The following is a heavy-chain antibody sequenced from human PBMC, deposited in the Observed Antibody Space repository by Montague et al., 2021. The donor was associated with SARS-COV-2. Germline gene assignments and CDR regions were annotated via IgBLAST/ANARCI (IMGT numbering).Heavy chain of an antibody. V-gene: IGHV3-13*04. D-gene: IGHD3-10*01. Sequence: SLRLSCAASGFTFSSYDMHWVRQATGKGLEWVSAIGTAGDTYYPXSVMGRFTISRENAKNSLYLQMNSLRAGDTAIYYCARGRYYGSGSYYNDHWGQGTLVTVSS. CDR2: IGTAGDT. CDR3: ARGRYYGSGSYYNDH. J-gene: IGHJ5*02. CDR1: GFTFSSYD.